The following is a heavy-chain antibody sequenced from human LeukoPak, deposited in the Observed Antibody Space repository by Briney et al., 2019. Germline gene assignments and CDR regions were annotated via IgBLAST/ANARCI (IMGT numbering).Heavy chain of an antibody. D-gene: IGHD3-3*01. CDR3: ARGGGSNFGVITD. CDR2: IYPKSGGT. Sequence: GASVKVPCKTSGYTFADFYLHWVRQAPGRGLEWMGWIYPKSGGTIYAQKFQGRVTMTRDTSISTTYMDLNRLRSDDTAVYYCARGGGSNFGVITDRGQGTQVTVSS. CDR1: GYTFADFY. V-gene: IGHV1-2*02. J-gene: IGHJ4*02.